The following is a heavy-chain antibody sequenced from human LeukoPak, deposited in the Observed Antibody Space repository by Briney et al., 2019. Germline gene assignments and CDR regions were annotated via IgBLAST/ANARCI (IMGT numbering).Heavy chain of an antibody. CDR2: IGSTSI. J-gene: IGHJ4*02. D-gene: IGHD2-2*01. V-gene: IGHV3-48*01. CDR3: ARDAPPAGAGDFDY. CDR1: GFITSIYS. Sequence: PGGSLRLSCAASGFITSIYSMGWVRQAPGKGLEWVSYIGSTSIYADSVKGRFTISRDNAKNSLYLQMNSLRAEDTAVYYCARDAPPAGAGDFDYWGQGTPVTVSS.